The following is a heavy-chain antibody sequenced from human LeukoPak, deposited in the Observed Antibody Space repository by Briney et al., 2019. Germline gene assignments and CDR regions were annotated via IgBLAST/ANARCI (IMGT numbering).Heavy chain of an antibody. CDR1: GFTFGSYA. V-gene: IGHV3-23*01. D-gene: IGHD5-24*01. CDR2: ISGSGGST. J-gene: IGHJ4*02. CDR3: AKDPEKMAAEFDY. Sequence: GGSLRLSXAASGFTFGSYAMSWVRQAPGKGLEWVSAISGSGGSTYYADSVKGRFTISRDNSKNTLYLQMNSLRAEDTAVYYCAKDPEKMAAEFDYWGQGTLVTVSS.